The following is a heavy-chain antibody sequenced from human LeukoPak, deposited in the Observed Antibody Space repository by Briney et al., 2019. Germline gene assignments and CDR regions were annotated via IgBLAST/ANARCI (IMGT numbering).Heavy chain of an antibody. V-gene: IGHV4-59*01. D-gene: IGHD3-3*01. CDR2: IYYRGST. CDR1: GGSISIYY. J-gene: IGHJ4*02. Sequence: SETLSLTCTVSGGSISIYYWSWIRQPPGKGLEWIGYIYYRGSTNYNPSLKSRVTISVDTSKNQFSLKLSSVTAADTAVYYCARGITIFGVDLTSFDYWGQGTLVTVSS. CDR3: ARGITIFGVDLTSFDY.